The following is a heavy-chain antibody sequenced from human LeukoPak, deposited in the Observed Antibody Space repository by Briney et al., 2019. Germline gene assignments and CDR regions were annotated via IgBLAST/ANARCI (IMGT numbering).Heavy chain of an antibody. CDR2: ISYDGSNK. Sequence: GRSLRLSCAASGFTFSCYGMHWVRQAPGKGLEWVAVISYDGSNKYYADSVKGRFTISRDNSKNTLYLQMNSLRAEDTAVYYCAKDSEEMAFDYWGQGTLVTVSS. J-gene: IGHJ4*02. CDR1: GFTFSCYG. CDR3: AKDSEEMAFDY. V-gene: IGHV3-30*18. D-gene: IGHD5-24*01.